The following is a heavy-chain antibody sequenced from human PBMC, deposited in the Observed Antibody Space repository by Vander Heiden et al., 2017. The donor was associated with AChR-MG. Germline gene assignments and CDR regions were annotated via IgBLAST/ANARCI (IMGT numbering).Heavy chain of an antibody. D-gene: IGHD3-22*01. CDR3: ARGESTMIVLIVTGTFDI. V-gene: IGHV3-30*04. CDR2: ISYDGKKK. CDR1: GFTFSSYA. Sequence: QVQLVESGGGVVQPGKSLRLSCAAPGFTFSSYAMHWVRQAPGKGLEWVAVISYDGKKKYYAESVKGRFTISRDNSKNTLYLQMNSLRAEDTAVYFCARGESTMIVLIVTGTFDIWGQGTMVTVSS. J-gene: IGHJ3*02.